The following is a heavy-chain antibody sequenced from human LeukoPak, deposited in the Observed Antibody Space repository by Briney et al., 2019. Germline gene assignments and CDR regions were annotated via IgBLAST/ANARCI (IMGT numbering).Heavy chain of an antibody. CDR2: IKEDGSAK. D-gene: IGHD5-12*01. Sequence: PGGSLRLSCTASGFTFSRYWMTWVRQAPGKGLGWVANIKEDGSAKYYVDSMKGRFTISRDNAKNSLYLQINSLRAEDTAVYYCARDSPGYGGYSYWGQGTLVTVSS. CDR3: ARDSPGYGGYSY. J-gene: IGHJ4*02. CDR1: GFTFSRYW. V-gene: IGHV3-7*04.